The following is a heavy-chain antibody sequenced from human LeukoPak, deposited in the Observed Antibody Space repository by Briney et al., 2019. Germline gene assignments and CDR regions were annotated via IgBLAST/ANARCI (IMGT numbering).Heavy chain of an antibody. CDR1: GYNFNGYY. D-gene: IGHD1-20*01. V-gene: IGHV1-2*04. CDR3: ARGLINGHDFDY. Sequence: ASVKVSCKASGYNFNGYYMHWVRQVPGQGPEWMGWIPPISGDTNQAQKFQGWVTLTRDTSISTAYMDLSRLTSDDTAIYYCARGLINGHDFDYWGQGTLVTVSS. CDR2: IPPISGDT. J-gene: IGHJ4*02.